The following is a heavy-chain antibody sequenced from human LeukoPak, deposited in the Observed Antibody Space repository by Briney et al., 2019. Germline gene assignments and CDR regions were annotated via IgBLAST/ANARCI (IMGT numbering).Heavy chain of an antibody. D-gene: IGHD3-22*01. CDR3: AKIQGSSGYYPDY. V-gene: IGHV3-23*01. CDR1: GFTFSSYA. Sequence: PGGSLRLSCAASGFTFSSYAMSWVRQAPGKGLDWVSAICYSGGSTYYADPVKGRFTISRDNSKNTLYLQMNSLIAEGAAVYYCAKIQGSSGYYPDYWGQGTLVTVSS. J-gene: IGHJ4*02. CDR2: ICYSGGST.